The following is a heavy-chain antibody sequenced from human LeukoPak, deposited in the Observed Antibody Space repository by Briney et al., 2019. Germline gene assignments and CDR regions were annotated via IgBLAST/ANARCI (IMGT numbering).Heavy chain of an antibody. CDR2: IYYSGST. J-gene: IGHJ3*02. V-gene: IGHV4-61*08. Sequence: PSETLSLTCTVSGGSISSGGYYWSWIRQHPGKGLEWIGYIYYSGSTNYNPSLKSRVTISVDTSKNQFSLKLSSVTAADTAAYYCAKTTVNYDILTGQGVRAFDIWGQGTMVTVSS. D-gene: IGHD3-9*01. CDR3: AKTTVNYDILTGQGVRAFDI. CDR1: GGSISSGGYY.